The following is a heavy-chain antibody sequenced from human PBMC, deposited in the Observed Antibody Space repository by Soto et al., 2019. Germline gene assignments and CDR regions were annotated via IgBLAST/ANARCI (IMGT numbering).Heavy chain of an antibody. D-gene: IGHD3-16*01. Sequence: QVQLVESGGGVVQPGRSLRLSCAASGFTFSSYGMHWVRQAPGKGLEWVAVIWYDGSNKYYADSVKGRFTISRDNSKNTLYLQMNSLRAEDTAVYCCASDWGNASHIDYWGQGTLVTVSS. J-gene: IGHJ4*02. V-gene: IGHV3-33*01. CDR2: IWYDGSNK. CDR3: ASDWGNASHIDY. CDR1: GFTFSSYG.